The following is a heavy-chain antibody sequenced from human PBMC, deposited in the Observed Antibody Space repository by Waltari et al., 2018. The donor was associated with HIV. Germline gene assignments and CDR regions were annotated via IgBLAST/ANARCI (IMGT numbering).Heavy chain of an antibody. V-gene: IGHV3-15*01. D-gene: IGHD2-15*01. J-gene: IGHJ4*02. CDR2: IKSEDDGGTT. Sequence: EVQLVVSGGGLVKPGESLRLSCAASAFILTNAGMTWVRQAPGKGLEWVGRIKSEDDGGTTDYAAPVKSRFTISRDDSKNALYLQMNSLKTEDTALYYYTSTGGGITDYWGQGTLVTVSS. CDR3: TSTGGGITDY. CDR1: AFILTNAG.